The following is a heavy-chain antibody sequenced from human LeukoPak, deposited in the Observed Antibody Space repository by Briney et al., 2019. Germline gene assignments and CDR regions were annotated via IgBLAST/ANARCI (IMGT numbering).Heavy chain of an antibody. D-gene: IGHD6-19*01. CDR1: GGTFSSYA. V-gene: IGHV1-69*01. Sequence: ASVKVSCKASGGTFSSYAISWVRQAPGQGLEWMGGIIPIFGTANYAQKFQGRVTITADESTSTAYMELSSLRSEDTAVYYCASFYHSGWYNYFDSWGQGTLVTVSS. CDR3: ASFYHSGWYNYFDS. CDR2: IIPIFGTA. J-gene: IGHJ4*02.